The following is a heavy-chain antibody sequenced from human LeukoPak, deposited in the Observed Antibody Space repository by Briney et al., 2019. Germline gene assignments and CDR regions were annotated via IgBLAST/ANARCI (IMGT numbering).Heavy chain of an antibody. CDR2: ISSSGSTI. J-gene: IGHJ4*02. V-gene: IGHV3-48*03. D-gene: IGHD2-15*01. CDR3: ARVVVVAAAIDY. Sequence: PGGSLRLSCAASGFTFSSYEMNWVRQAPGKGLEWVSYISSSGSTIYYADSVKGRFTISRDNAKNSLYLQMNSLRAEDTAVYYCARVVVVAAAIDYWGQGTLVTVSS. CDR1: GFTFSSYE.